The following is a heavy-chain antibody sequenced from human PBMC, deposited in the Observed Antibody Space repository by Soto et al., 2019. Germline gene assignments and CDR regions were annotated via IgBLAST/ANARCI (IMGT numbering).Heavy chain of an antibody. Sequence: QITLKESGPTLVRPTQTLTLTCTFSGFSLSTTGVGVGCIRQPPGKALEWLVLIYWDDDKRYSPSLQSRLIITKDTSKNEVILTTTNMDPVDTARYYWAQRIAHCGLGRERGNWFDPWGQGTLVTVSS. CDR3: AQRIAHCGLGRERGNWFDP. D-gene: IGHD2-21*01. J-gene: IGHJ5*02. V-gene: IGHV2-5*02. CDR1: GFSLSTTGVG. CDR2: IYWDDDK.